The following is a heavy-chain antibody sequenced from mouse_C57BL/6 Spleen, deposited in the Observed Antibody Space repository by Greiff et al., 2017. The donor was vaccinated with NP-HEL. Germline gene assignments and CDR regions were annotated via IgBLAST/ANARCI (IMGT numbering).Heavy chain of an antibody. CDR1: GYSITSGYY. J-gene: IGHJ2*01. D-gene: IGHD4-1*01. CDR2: LSYGGSN. CDR3: ARRHWDEGFDY. Sequence: EVQLQESGPGLVKPSPSLSLSCSVTGYSITSGYYWYLIRQFPGNQLEWMGYLSYGGSNNYNPSFKNRIPITRDKTKNQFFLKLNSVTTEDTATDYCARRHWDEGFDYWGQGTTLTVSS. V-gene: IGHV3-6*01.